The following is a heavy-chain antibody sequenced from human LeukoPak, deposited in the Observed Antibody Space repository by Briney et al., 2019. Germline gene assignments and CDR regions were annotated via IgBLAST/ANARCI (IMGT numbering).Heavy chain of an antibody. D-gene: IGHD3-10*01. J-gene: IGHJ4*02. CDR3: ATDYHGSGKPMFDY. V-gene: IGHV3-30-3*01. Sequence: SLRLSCAASGFTFSSYAMHWVRQAPGKGLEWVAVISYDGSNKYYADSVKGRFTISRDNSKNTLYLQMNSLRAEDTAVYYCATDYHGSGKPMFDYWGQGTLVTVSS. CDR2: ISYDGSNK. CDR1: GFTFSSYA.